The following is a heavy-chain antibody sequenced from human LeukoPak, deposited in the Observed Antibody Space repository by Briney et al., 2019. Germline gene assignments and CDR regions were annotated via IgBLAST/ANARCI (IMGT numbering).Heavy chain of an antibody. J-gene: IGHJ4*02. CDR1: GYTFSHIY. D-gene: IGHD3-3*02. Sequence: ASVKLSCKASGYTFSHIYIHWVRHAPGQGLEYVGWITPKSGDTYSPQRFQGRVTMTRDASISTAYMELSSLRSDDTAVYFCARVRLADERAWAYWGQGTLVTVSS. V-gene: IGHV1-2*02. CDR2: ITPKSGDT. CDR3: ARVRLADERAWAY.